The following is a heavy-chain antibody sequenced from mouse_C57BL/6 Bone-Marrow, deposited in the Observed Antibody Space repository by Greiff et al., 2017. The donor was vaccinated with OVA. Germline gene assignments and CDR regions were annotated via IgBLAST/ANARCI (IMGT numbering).Heavy chain of an antibody. CDR3: ARGGDY. CDR2: ITPNNGGT. V-gene: IGHV1-18*01. Sequence: VQLQQSGPELVKPGASVKIPCKASGYTFTDYNIDWVKQSHGTSLEWIGDITPNNGGTIYNQKFKGKATLTVDKSSSTAYMELRSLTSEDTAVYYCARGGDYWGQGTSVTVSS. CDR1: GYTFTDYN. J-gene: IGHJ4*01.